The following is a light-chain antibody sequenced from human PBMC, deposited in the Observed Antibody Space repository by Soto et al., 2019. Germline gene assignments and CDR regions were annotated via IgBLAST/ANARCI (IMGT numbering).Light chain of an antibody. CDR1: QSVNSN. CDR3: QQYKSWPIT. J-gene: IGKJ5*01. V-gene: IGKV3D-15*01. Sequence: EIVMPPSPATLSVSPGESATLSCRASQSVNSNLAWCQQKPGQAPRRLMYGVSTWGTGVTARLSGSGSGTEFTLTICSLQSEDFAIYYCQQYKSWPITCDQGPRREIK. CDR2: GVS.